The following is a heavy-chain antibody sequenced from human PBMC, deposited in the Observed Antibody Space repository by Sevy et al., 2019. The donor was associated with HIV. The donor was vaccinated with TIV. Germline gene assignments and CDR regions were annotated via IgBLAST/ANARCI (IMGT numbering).Heavy chain of an antibody. D-gene: IGHD1-26*01. V-gene: IGHV1-69*13. Sequence: ASVKVSCKASGGTFSSYAISWVRQAPGQGLAWMGGIIPIFGTANYAQKFQGRVTITADESTSTAYMELSSLRSEDTAVYYCARGFSGLNPTPHYYYGMDVWGQGTTVTVSS. CDR1: GGTFSSYA. CDR3: ARGFSGLNPTPHYYYGMDV. CDR2: IIPIFGTA. J-gene: IGHJ6*02.